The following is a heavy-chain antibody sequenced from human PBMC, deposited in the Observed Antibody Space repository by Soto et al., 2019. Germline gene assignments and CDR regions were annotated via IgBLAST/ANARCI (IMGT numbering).Heavy chain of an antibody. CDR3: ARASGWGSSSWYSFGY. CDR2: IIPIFGTA. V-gene: IGHV1-69*06. D-gene: IGHD6-13*01. Sequence: QVQLVQSGAEVKKPGSSVKVSCKASGGPSSSLPFSWVRQAPEQGLEGMEGIIPIFGTANYAQKFQGRVTITADKSTSTAYMELSSLRSEDTAVYYCARASGWGSSSWYSFGYWGQGTLVTVSS. J-gene: IGHJ4*02. CDR1: GGPSSSLP.